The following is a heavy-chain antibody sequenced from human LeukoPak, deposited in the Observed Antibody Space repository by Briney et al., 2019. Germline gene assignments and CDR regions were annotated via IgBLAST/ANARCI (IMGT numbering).Heavy chain of an antibody. CDR1: GYSFSTYG. CDR2: ISTYNTNT. Sequence: ASVKVSCKTSGYSFSTYGITWVRQAPGQGLEWMGWISTYNTNTNYAQKLQGRVTMTTDTSTSTAYVELRSLRSDDTAIYYCARTSGTVADYWGQGTLVTVSS. D-gene: IGHD4-23*01. J-gene: IGHJ4*02. V-gene: IGHV1-18*01. CDR3: ARTSGTVADY.